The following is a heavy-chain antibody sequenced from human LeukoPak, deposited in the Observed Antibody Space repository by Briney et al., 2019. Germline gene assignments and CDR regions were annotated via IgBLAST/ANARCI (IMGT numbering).Heavy chain of an antibody. CDR2: INPNSGDT. D-gene: IGHD3-10*01. V-gene: IGHV1-2*02. CDR3: ASGSTLYYFRD. Sequence: ASVKVSCKASGYTFTGYYIHWVRQAPGLGLEWMGWINPNSGDTDCVQKFQGRVTMTRDTSISTAYMELNRLTSDDTAVYYCASGSTLYYFRDWGQGTLVTVSS. CDR1: GYTFTGYY. J-gene: IGHJ4*02.